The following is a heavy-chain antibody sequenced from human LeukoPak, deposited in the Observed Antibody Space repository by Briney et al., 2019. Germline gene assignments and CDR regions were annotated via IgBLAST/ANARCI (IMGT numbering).Heavy chain of an antibody. V-gene: IGHV5-51*01. CDR2: IYPGDSDT. J-gene: IGHJ4*02. Sequence: GESLKISCKGSGYSFSNYWIGWVRKMPGKGLEWMGIIYPGDSDTRYSPSLQGQVSFLVDKSINTAYLQWSTLEASDTAMYYCARQDCYSANCYLEYWGQGTLVTVSS. CDR3: ARQDCYSANCYLEY. CDR1: GYSFSNYW. D-gene: IGHD2-2*01.